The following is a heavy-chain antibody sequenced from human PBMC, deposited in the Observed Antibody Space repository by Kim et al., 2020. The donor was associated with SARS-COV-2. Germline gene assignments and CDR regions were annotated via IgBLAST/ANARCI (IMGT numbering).Heavy chain of an antibody. CDR1: GGSISSYY. CDR3: ARDQRLSLYSSSQESHYGMDV. CDR2: IYYSGST. Sequence: SETLSLTCTVSGGSISSYYWSWIRQPPGKGLEWIGYIYYSGSTNYNPSLKSRVTISVDTSKNQFSLKLSSVTAADTAVYYCARDQRLSLYSSSQESHYGMDVWGQGTTVTVSS. J-gene: IGHJ6*02. D-gene: IGHD6-13*01. V-gene: IGHV4-59*13.